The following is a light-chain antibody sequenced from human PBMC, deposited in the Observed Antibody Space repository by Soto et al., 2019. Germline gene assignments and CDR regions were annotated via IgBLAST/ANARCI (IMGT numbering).Light chain of an antibody. CDR2: DVN. V-gene: IGLV2-14*03. CDR1: SSDIGAYNF. CDR3: TSWTTSTTMI. J-gene: IGLJ2*01. Sequence: QSALTQPASVSGSPGQSITISCTGTSSDIGAYNFVSWYQQHPGKAPKLMLYDVNIRPSGVSKRFSGSKSGNTASLTISGLQAEDEADYYCTSWTTSTTMIFGGGTKFTVL.